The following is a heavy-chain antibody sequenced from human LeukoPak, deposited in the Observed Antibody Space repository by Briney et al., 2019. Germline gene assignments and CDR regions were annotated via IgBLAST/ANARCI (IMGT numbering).Heavy chain of an antibody. Sequence: TGGSLRLSCAASGFTFSSYWMSWVRQAPGKGLEWVSVIYSGGSTYYADSVKGRFTISRDNSKNTLYLQMNSLRAEDTAVYYCARGQRIAARSWFDPWGQGTLVTVSS. V-gene: IGHV3-53*01. J-gene: IGHJ5*02. CDR2: IYSGGST. CDR1: GFTFSSYW. D-gene: IGHD6-6*01. CDR3: ARGQRIAARSWFDP.